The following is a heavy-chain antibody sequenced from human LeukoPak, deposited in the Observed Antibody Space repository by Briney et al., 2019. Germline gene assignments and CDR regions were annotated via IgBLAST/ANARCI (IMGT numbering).Heavy chain of an antibody. D-gene: IGHD5-24*01. CDR3: VRDRWYSFDC. J-gene: IGHJ4*02. CDR2: IGGSSSPI. CDR1: GFTFSSYS. V-gene: IGHV3-48*01. Sequence: GGSLGLSCAASGFTFSSYSMNWVRQAPGKGLEWVSYIGGSSSPIYYADSVKGRFTISRDNAKSSLYLQMNSLRAEDTAVYYCVRDRWYSFDCWGQGTLVTVSS.